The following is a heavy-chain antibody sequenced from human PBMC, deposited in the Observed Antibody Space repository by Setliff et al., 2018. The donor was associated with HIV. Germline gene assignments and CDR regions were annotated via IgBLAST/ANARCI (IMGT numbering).Heavy chain of an antibody. Sequence: PGGSLRLSCAASGFTFSSYAMIWVRQAPGKGLEWVSGISTSGDKTYYADSVKGRFAISRDNSKNTLYLQISSLRGEDTAVYYCSKDWPRGWNWFDPWGQGTLVTVSS. CDR1: GFTFSSYA. V-gene: IGHV3-23*01. CDR2: ISTSGDKT. J-gene: IGHJ5*02. CDR3: SKDWPRGWNWFDP. D-gene: IGHD6-19*01.